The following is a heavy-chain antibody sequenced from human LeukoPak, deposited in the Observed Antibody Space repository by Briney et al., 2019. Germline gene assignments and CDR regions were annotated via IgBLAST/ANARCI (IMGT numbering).Heavy chain of an antibody. Sequence: SLRLSFAASGINFDGYGIHWVRQAPGKGLEWVLGISWNSGSIGYADSVKGRFTISRDNAKNSLYLQMNSLRAEDTALYYCAKGRGIAAADYFDYWGQGTLVTVSS. CDR2: ISWNSGSI. CDR3: AKGRGIAAADYFDY. J-gene: IGHJ4*02. V-gene: IGHV3-9*01. D-gene: IGHD6-13*01. CDR1: GINFDGYG.